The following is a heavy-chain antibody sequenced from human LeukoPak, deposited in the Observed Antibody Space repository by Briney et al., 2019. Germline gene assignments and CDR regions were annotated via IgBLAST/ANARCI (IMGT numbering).Heavy chain of an antibody. CDR1: GFTFSDYG. V-gene: IGHV3-33*01. CDR3: VRELPPVVQYYFDH. CDR2: IWYDGSNI. J-gene: IGHJ4*02. Sequence: GGSLRLSCAASGFTFSDYGMHWVRQAPGKGLEWVAVIWYDGSNIYYADSVKGRFTISRDNSRNTLYLQMNSRRAEDTAVYYCVRELPPVVQYYFDHWGPGTLVTVSS. D-gene: IGHD2-21*01.